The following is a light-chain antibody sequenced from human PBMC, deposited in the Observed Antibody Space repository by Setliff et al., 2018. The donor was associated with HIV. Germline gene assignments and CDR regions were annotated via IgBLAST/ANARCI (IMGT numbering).Light chain of an antibody. Sequence: QSALAQPRSVSGSPGQSVTISCTGTSSDVGGYNYVSWYQQHPGKVPKLIIYDVNKRPSGAPVRFSGSKSGNTASLTISGLQTEDEADYYCCSYAGSYTVVFGIGTKVTV. J-gene: IGLJ1*01. CDR3: CSYAGSYTVV. CDR2: DVN. V-gene: IGLV2-11*01. CDR1: SSDVGGYNY.